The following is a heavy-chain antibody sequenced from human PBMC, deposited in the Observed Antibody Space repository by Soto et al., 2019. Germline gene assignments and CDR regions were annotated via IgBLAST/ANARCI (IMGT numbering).Heavy chain of an antibody. Sequence: GGSLRLSCAASGFTFSSYDMHWVRQAPGQGQEWVAVISYDDSNTYYEDPVKGRFPSTRDNSKNALYLQMNSLRVEVPEVYYCSKEGNGYRNWGKGTVVTVSS. CDR2: ISYDDSNT. CDR1: GFTFSSYD. CDR3: SKEGNGYRN. V-gene: IGHV3-30*18. D-gene: IGHD2-21*01. J-gene: IGHJ4*02.